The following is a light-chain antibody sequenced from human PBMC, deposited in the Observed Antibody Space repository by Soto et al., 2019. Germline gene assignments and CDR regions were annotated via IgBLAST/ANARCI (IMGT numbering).Light chain of an antibody. CDR1: SSDVGGYNY. Sequence: QSALTQPRSVSGSPGQSVTISCTGTSSDVGGYNYVSWYQQHPGKAPKLMIYDVSKRPSGVPDRFSGSKSGNTASLTISGLQAEDGADYYCCSSAGTYTSVFGGGTKLT. J-gene: IGLJ3*02. V-gene: IGLV2-11*01. CDR3: CSSAGTYTSV. CDR2: DVS.